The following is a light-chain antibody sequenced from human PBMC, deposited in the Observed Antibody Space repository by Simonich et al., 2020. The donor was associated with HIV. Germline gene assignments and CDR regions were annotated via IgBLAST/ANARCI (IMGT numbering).Light chain of an antibody. V-gene: IGKV3-15*01. CDR2: GAS. Sequence: EIVMTQSPATLSVSPGERATLSCRASQSVSSNLAWYQQKPGQAPRLLIYGASTRATGIPARCSGSGSGTESTLTISSMQSEDFATYFCQQSYNSPWTFGQGTKVEI. CDR1: QSVSSN. CDR3: QQSYNSPWT. J-gene: IGKJ1*01.